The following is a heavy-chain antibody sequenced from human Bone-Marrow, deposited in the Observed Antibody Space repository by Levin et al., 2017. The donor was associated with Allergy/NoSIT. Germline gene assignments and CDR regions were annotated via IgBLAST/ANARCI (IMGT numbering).Heavy chain of an antibody. V-gene: IGHV3-23*01. D-gene: IGHD4-17*01. CDR1: GFTFSIYA. CDR3: AIDPTTGTTGYCDY. Sequence: GGSLRLSCAASGFTFSIYAMTWFRQAPGKAREWVSGIDASGVSTYYADSVKGRFTIPRDNSKNTLYVQMNNLRPEDTAKCYCAIDPTTGTTGYCDYWGQGTLVTVSS. CDR2: IDASGVST. J-gene: IGHJ4*02.